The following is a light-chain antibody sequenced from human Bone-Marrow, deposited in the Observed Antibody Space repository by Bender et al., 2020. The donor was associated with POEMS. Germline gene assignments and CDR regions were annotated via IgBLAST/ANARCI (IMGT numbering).Light chain of an antibody. CDR2: DVS. J-gene: IGLJ3*02. CDR3: SSYTTNSTLEV. V-gene: IGLV2-14*01. CDR1: SSDVGGYNY. Sequence: QSALTQPASVSGSPGQSIAISCTGTSSDVGGYNYVSWYQQHPDKAPKLMIYDVSNRPSGVSNRFSGSKSGNTASLTISGLQAEDEADYYCSSYTTNSTLEVFGGGTKLTVL.